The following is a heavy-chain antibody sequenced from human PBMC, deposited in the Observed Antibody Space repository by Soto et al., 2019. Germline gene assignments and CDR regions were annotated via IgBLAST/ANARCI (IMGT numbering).Heavy chain of an antibody. J-gene: IGHJ4*02. V-gene: IGHV3-30-3*01. Sequence: QVQLVESGGGVVQPGRSLRLSCVVSGFTFSSYAMHWVRQAPGKGLEWVAVISYDGSNKYYADSVKGRFTISRDNSKNTLYLQMNRLRAEDTAVYYCARDGGSYCGPGTLVIVSS. CDR1: GFTFSSYA. D-gene: IGHD3-16*01. CDR2: ISYDGSNK. CDR3: ARDGGSY.